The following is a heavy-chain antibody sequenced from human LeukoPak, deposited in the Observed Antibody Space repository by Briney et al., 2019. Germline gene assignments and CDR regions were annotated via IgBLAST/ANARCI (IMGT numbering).Heavy chain of an antibody. D-gene: IGHD4-17*01. CDR2: IYTSGST. CDR3: AREDPQTTVPEGMDV. CDR1: GGSISSTN. J-gene: IGHJ6*02. Sequence: PSETLSLTCTVSGGSISSTNWSWIRQPAGKGLEWIGRIYTSGSTNYNPSLKSRVTISVDTSKNQFSLQLRSVTAADTAVYYCAREDPQTTVPEGMDVWGQGTTVTVSS. V-gene: IGHV4-4*07.